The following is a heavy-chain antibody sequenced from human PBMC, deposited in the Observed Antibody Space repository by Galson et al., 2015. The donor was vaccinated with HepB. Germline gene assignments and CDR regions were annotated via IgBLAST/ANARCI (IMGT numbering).Heavy chain of an antibody. J-gene: IGHJ4*02. CDR1: GGSFSGYY. CDR3: ARSSRITIFGVVISHQGFDY. D-gene: IGHD3-3*01. V-gene: IGHV4-34*01. Sequence: ETLSLTCAVYGGSFSGYYWSWIRQPPGKGLEWIGEINHSGSTNYNPSLKSRVTISVDTSKNQFSLKLSSVTAADTAVYYCARSSRITIFGVVISHQGFDYWGQGTLVTVSS. CDR2: INHSGST.